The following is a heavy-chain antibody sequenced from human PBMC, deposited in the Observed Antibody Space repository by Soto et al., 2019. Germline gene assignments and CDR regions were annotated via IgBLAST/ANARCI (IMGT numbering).Heavy chain of an antibody. D-gene: IGHD2-8*01. CDR2: ISHSGDT. CDR1: GDSISSINW. CDR3: ARLSGFCTISPPDP. Sequence: SATLSLTCGFSGDSISSINWWSWVRQAPGKGLEWIGEISHSGDTNYNPSLQSRVILSLDKSKNQVSLKLTSVTAADTAVYFCARLSGFCTISPPDPWGQGTLVTVS. V-gene: IGHV4-4*02. J-gene: IGHJ5*02.